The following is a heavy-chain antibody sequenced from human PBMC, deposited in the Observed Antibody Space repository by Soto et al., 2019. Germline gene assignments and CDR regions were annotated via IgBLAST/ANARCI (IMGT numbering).Heavy chain of an antibody. CDR1: GFTVSSYW. J-gene: IGHJ4*02. CDR2: IKQDGSEK. D-gene: IGHD2-15*01. CDR3: AREDRRVGCYNY. Sequence: EVQLVESGGGLVQPGGSLRLSCAASGFTVSSYWMSWVRQAPGKGLEWVANIKQDGSEKYYVDSVKGRFTISRDNAKNSLYLQMNSLRAEDTAVYYCAREDRRVGCYNYWGQGTLVTVSS. V-gene: IGHV3-7*01.